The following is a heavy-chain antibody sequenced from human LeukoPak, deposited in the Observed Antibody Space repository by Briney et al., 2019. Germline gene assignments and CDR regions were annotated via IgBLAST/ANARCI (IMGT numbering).Heavy chain of an antibody. J-gene: IGHJ6*03. CDR2: INHSGST. D-gene: IGHD2-15*01. CDR3: ARGRYCSGGSCYRYYYYYMDV. V-gene: IGHV4-34*01. Sequence: SETLSLTCAVYGGSFSGYYWSWIRRPPGKGLEWIGEINHSGSTNYNPSLKSRVTISVDTSKNQFSLKLSSVTAADTAVYYCARGRYCSGGSCYRYYYYYMDVWGKGTTVTVSS. CDR1: GGSFSGYY.